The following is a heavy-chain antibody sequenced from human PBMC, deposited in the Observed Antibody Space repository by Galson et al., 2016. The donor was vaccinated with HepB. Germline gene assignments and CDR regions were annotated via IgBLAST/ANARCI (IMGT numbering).Heavy chain of an antibody. CDR3: ATGRSLIRGFDH. CDR1: GYIFSNYG. CDR2: ISAYNGDT. V-gene: IGHV1-18*04. D-gene: IGHD1-14*01. Sequence: SVKVSCKGSGYIFSNYGVHWVRQAPGEGLEWVGWISAYNGDTNYAQKIQGRVTMTTEISPNTATMELWSLRSDDTAVYYCATGRSLIRGFDHWGRGTLVTVSS. J-gene: IGHJ4*02.